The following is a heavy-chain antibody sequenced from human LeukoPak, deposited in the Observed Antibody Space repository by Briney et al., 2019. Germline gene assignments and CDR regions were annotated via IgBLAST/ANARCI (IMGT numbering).Heavy chain of an antibody. CDR3: AKGPGGASSPGRLRYFDL. J-gene: IGHJ2*01. CDR1: GFTFSGYG. V-gene: IGHV3-7*03. D-gene: IGHD6-6*01. Sequence: GGSLRLSCAASGFTFSGYGMHWVRQAPGKGPEWVANIKQDGSEKYYVDSVKGRFTISRDNAENSLYPQMNSLRAEDTALYYCAKGPGGASSPGRLRYFDLWGRGTLVTVSS. CDR2: IKQDGSEK.